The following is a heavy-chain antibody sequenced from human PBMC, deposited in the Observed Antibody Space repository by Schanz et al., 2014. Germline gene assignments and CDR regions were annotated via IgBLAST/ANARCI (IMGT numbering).Heavy chain of an antibody. CDR1: RYTFNTYG. V-gene: IGHV1-18*01. CDR3: ARGGYSSGWYDRDIAHFDY. CDR2: ISAYTGNT. J-gene: IGHJ4*02. Sequence: GPGVKEPGASVKVSCEASRYTFNTYGLNWVRQAPGQGLEWMGWISAYTGNTNYAQTLQGRITLTTDTATSTAYMELRSLRSDDTAVYYCARGGYSSGWYDRDIAHFDYWGQGTLVTVSS. D-gene: IGHD6-19*01.